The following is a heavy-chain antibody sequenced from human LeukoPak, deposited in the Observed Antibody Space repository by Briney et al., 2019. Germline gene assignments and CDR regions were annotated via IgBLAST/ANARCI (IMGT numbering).Heavy chain of an antibody. Sequence: ASETLSLTCTVSGFSISSYYWSWLRQPQGKGLKWFGYIYTSGSTNYNPSLKSRVTTSVDTSKNQFSLKLSSVTAADTAVYYCAGTDGYNGGIFDYWGQGTLVTVSS. V-gene: IGHV4-4*09. J-gene: IGHJ4*02. D-gene: IGHD5-24*01. CDR2: IYTSGST. CDR3: AGTDGYNGGIFDY. CDR1: GFSISSYY.